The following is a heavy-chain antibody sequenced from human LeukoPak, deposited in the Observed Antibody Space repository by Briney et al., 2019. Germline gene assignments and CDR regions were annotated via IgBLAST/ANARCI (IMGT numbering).Heavy chain of an antibody. CDR3: ARGGWWLVPDAFDI. Sequence: GGSLRLSCTVSGFTVSSNSMSWVRQAPGKGLEWVSFIFSSTHYSDSVKGRFTISRDNSKNTLYLQMNSLRAEDTAVYYCARGGWWLVPDAFDIWGQGTMVTVSS. V-gene: IGHV3-53*01. CDR1: GFTVSSNS. CDR2: IFSST. D-gene: IGHD6-19*01. J-gene: IGHJ3*02.